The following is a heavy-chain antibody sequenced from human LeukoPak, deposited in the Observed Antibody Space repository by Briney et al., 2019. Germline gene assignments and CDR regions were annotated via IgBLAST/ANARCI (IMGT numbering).Heavy chain of an antibody. J-gene: IGHJ4*02. CDR2: IYYSGST. V-gene: IGHV4-39*01. D-gene: IGHD1-26*01. Sequence: SETLSLTCTVSGGSISSSVYYWGWIRQPPGTGLEWIGSIYYSGSTYSNPSLKSRVTISVDTSKNQFSLKLSSVAAADTAVYYCARHHEATTTYPGYDYWGQGTLVIVSS. CDR1: GGSISSSVYY. CDR3: ARHHEATTTYPGYDY.